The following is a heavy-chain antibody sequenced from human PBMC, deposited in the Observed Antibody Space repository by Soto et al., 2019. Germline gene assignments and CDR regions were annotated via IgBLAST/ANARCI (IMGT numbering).Heavy chain of an antibody. CDR1: GFTLSRYA. D-gene: IGHD7-27*01. J-gene: IGHJ5*02. Sequence: QVQLVQSGTEVKKPGASVKVSCKASGFTLSRYAIHWVRQAPGQRPEILGRFNGASGTTRFSPKFQDRVNMTTDMSATTTFMELSGLRSEDTAVYYCARSPPPLGWYDIWGQGTLVSVSS. CDR2: FNGASGTT. V-gene: IGHV1-3*01. CDR3: ARSPPPLGWYDI.